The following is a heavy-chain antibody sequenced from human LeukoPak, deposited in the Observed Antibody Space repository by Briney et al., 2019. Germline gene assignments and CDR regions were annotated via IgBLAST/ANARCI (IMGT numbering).Heavy chain of an antibody. CDR1: GFTFTSYG. CDR3: ARGIPIPATHPIDY. CDR2: IWYDGSHT. Sequence: PGGSLRLSCAASGFTFTSYGMHWVRQAPGKGLEWVGMIWYDGSHTKYADSVEDRFSISRDTYKNTLYLQMNSRRADDTAVYYCARGIPIPATHPIDYWGQGSLVTVSS. D-gene: IGHD2-21*01. J-gene: IGHJ4*02. V-gene: IGHV3-33*03.